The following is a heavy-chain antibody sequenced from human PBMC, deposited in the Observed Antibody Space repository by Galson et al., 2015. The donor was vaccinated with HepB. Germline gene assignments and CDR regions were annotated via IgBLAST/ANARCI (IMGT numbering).Heavy chain of an antibody. D-gene: IGHD3-3*01. CDR1: GFTFRSYA. Sequence: SLRLSCAASGFTFRSYAMSWVRQPPGKGLEWVSGISGSDGTTYSADSVKGRFTISRDNSKNTLFLQMNALRDEDTAVYYCAKGRSGQPSGGDNWLDPWGQGTLVTVSS. CDR3: AKGRSGQPSGGDNWLDP. CDR2: ISGSDGTT. V-gene: IGHV3-23*01. J-gene: IGHJ5*02.